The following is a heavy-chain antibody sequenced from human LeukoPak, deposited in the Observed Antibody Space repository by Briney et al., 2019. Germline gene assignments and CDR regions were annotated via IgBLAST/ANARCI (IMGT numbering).Heavy chain of an antibody. CDR3: ARYSGWSPGHFDY. V-gene: IGHV5-51*01. Sequence: GESLKISCQGSGYRFTSYWIGWVRQLPGKGLEWMGIIYPGDSDTRYSPSFQGQVTISADKSISTAYLQWSSLKASDTAMYYCARYSGWSPGHFDYWGQGTLVTVSS. CDR2: IYPGDSDT. CDR1: GYRFTSYW. D-gene: IGHD6-19*01. J-gene: IGHJ4*02.